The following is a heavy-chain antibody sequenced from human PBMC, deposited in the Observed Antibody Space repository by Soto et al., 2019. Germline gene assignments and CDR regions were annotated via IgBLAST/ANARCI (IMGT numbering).Heavy chain of an antibody. CDR3: ARDRGECSSTSCYSGWFDP. V-gene: IGHV1-18*04. J-gene: IGHJ5*02. Sequence: QVQLMQSGAEVKKPGASVKVSCKASGYTFTSYGISWVRQAPGQGLEWMGWISAYNGNTNYAQKLQGRVTMTTETSTSQAYMELRSLRSDDTAVYYCARDRGECSSTSCYSGWFDPWGQGTLVTVSS. CDR1: GYTFTSYG. CDR2: ISAYNGNT. D-gene: IGHD2-2*01.